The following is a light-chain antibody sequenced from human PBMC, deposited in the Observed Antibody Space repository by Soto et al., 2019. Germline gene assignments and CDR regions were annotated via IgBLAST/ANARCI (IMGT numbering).Light chain of an antibody. CDR2: DVS. CDR1: STDVGASNN. CDR3: CSYAVTFYV. J-gene: IGLJ1*01. V-gene: IGLV2-11*01. Sequence: QSFLTQPRSVSGSHGQSVTISCTGTSTDVGASNNVSWYQQLPGRAPKLMIYDVSERPSGVPDRFSGSKSGNTASLTISGLQADDEADYYCCSYAVTFYVFGTGTKVTVL.